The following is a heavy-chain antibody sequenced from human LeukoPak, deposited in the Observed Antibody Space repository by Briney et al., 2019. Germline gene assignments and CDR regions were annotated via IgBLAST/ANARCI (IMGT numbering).Heavy chain of an antibody. CDR1: GFNFTNYN. V-gene: IGHV3-23*01. J-gene: IGHJ3*02. Sequence: PGGSLRLSCVTSGFNFTNYNMNWVRQAPGKGLEWVSAISASGDVTFYADSLRGRFTISRDNSKSTLYLQMNGLRAEDTAIFYCAKSLFTSATGTGRAFHIWGQGTRVTVSS. CDR3: AKSLFTSATGTGRAFHI. D-gene: IGHD1-1*01. CDR2: ISASGDVT.